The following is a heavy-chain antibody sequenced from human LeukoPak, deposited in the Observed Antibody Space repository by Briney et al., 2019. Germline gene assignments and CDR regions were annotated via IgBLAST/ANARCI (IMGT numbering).Heavy chain of an antibody. CDR1: GDSVSSNSAA. Sequence: KRSQTLSLTCAISGDSVSSNSAAWNWIRQSPSRGLEWLGRTYYRSKWYHDYAVSVKSRITINPDTPKNQFSLQLNSVTPEDTAVYYCARGRGYSWGGRGYYYYMDVWGKGTTVTVSS. CDR2: TYYRSKWYH. CDR3: ARGRGYSWGGRGYYYYMDV. V-gene: IGHV6-1*01. J-gene: IGHJ6*03. D-gene: IGHD5-18*01.